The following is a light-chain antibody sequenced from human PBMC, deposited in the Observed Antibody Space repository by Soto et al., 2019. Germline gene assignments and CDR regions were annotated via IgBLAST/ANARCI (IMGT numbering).Light chain of an antibody. CDR3: CSYAGSSYV. J-gene: IGLJ1*01. V-gene: IGLV2-11*01. CDR2: DVS. CDR1: SSDVGGYNY. Sequence: QSVLTQPRSVSGSPAQSVTISYTGTSSDVGGYNYVSWYQQHPGKAPKLMIYDVSKRPSGVPDRFSGSKSGNTASLTISGLQAEDEADYYCCSYAGSSYVFGTGTKVTVL.